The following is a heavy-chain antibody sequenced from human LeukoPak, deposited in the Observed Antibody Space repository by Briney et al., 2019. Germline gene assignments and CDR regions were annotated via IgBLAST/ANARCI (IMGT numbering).Heavy chain of an antibody. CDR2: IYYSGST. D-gene: IGHD3-10*01. J-gene: IGHJ4*02. V-gene: IGHV4-59*01. CDR1: GGSISSYY. Sequence: ASETLSLTCTVSGGSISSYYWSWIRQPPGKGLEWIGYIYYSGSTNYNPSLKSRVTISVDTSKNQFSLKLSSVTAADTAVYYCARGGVRADYWGQGTLVTVSS. CDR3: ARGGVRADY.